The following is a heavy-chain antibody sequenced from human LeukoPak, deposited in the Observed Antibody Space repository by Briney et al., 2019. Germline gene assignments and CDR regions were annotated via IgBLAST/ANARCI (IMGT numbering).Heavy chain of an antibody. V-gene: IGHV3-23*01. CDR2: ISGSGGST. CDR1: GFTFSSYA. Sequence: PGGSLRLSCAASGFTFSSYAMSWVRQAPGKGLEWVSAISGSGGSTYYADSVKSRFTISRDNSKNTLYLQMNSLRAEDTAVYYCAKAPVGATGHFDYWGQGTLVTVSS. J-gene: IGHJ4*02. CDR3: AKAPVGATGHFDY. D-gene: IGHD1-26*01.